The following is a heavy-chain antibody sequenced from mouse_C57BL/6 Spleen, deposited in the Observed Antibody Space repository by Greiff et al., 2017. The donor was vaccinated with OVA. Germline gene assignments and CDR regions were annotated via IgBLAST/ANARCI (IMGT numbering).Heavy chain of an antibody. Sequence: EVHLVESGPGLMKPSQSLSLTCSVTGYSITSGYYWNWIRQFPGNKLEWMGYISYDGSNNYNPSLKNRISITRDTSKNQFFLKLNSVTTEDTATYYCARDGTGSYFDYWGQGTTLTVSS. CDR2: ISYDGSN. D-gene: IGHD4-1*01. CDR1: GYSITSGYY. V-gene: IGHV3-6*01. J-gene: IGHJ2*01. CDR3: ARDGTGSYFDY.